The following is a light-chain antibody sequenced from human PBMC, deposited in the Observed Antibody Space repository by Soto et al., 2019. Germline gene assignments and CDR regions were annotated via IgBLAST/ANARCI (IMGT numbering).Light chain of an antibody. CDR1: QSVSNN. Sequence: EIVMTQSPATLSLSPGERATLSCGASQSVSNNLAWYQQKPGQAPRLLIYDASTRATGIPARFSGSGSGTEFTLTISSRQSEDFAVYYCQQYSKSPWTFGQGTKLEIK. CDR3: QQYSKSPWT. CDR2: DAS. J-gene: IGKJ1*01. V-gene: IGKV3-15*01.